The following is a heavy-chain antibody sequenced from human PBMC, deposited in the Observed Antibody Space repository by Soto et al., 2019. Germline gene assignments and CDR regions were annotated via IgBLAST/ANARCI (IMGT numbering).Heavy chain of an antibody. CDR3: SKDLLHGSGSYRKYFDY. J-gene: IGHJ4*02. CDR1: GFTFGSSA. CDR2: ISGSDSRT. Sequence: LRLSCAASGFTFGSSAMNWVRQAPGKGLEWVSSISGSDSRTYYADSVKGRFTISRDNSKNMLYLQMNSLRAEDTALYYCSKDLLHGSGSYRKYFDYWGQGTLVTVSS. V-gene: IGHV3-23*01. D-gene: IGHD3-10*01.